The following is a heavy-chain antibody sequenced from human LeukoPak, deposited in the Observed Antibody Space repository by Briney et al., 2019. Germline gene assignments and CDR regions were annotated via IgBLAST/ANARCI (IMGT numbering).Heavy chain of an antibody. CDR2: IYYSGST. V-gene: IGHV4-59*12. D-gene: IGHD2-2*01. Sequence: SETLSLTCTVSGGSISSYYWSWIRQPPGKGLEWIGYIYYSGSTNYNPSLKSRVTISVDRSKNQFSLKLSSVTAADTAVYYCARGDCSSTSCYWLGAFDIWGQGTMVTVSS. CDR1: GGSISSYY. J-gene: IGHJ3*02. CDR3: ARGDCSSTSCYWLGAFDI.